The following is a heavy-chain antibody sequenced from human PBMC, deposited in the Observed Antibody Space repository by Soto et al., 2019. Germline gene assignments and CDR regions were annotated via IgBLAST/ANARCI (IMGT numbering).Heavy chain of an antibody. D-gene: IGHD2-8*02. V-gene: IGHV3-74*01. J-gene: IGHJ4*02. CDR2: IKSDGSGI. Sequence: PGGSLRLSCAASEFTFSTYWMHWVRQAPGKGLVWVSRIKSDGSGISYADSVKGRFTISRDYAKNTLYLQMNSLRADDTAVYYCGNSYWPVGNYWGQGIPVTVSS. CDR3: GNSYWPVGNY. CDR1: EFTFSTYW.